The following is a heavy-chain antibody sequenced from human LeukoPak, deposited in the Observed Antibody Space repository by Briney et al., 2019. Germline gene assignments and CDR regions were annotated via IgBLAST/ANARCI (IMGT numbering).Heavy chain of an antibody. CDR2: INPNSGGT. D-gene: IGHD3-9*01. CDR3: ARVVRYDILTGYYANYYYYMDV. CDR1: GYTFTSYG. V-gene: IGHV1-2*02. Sequence: ASVKVSCKASGYTFTSYGISWVRQAPGQGLEWMGWINPNSGGTNYAQKFQGRVTMTRDTSISTAYMELSRLRSDDTAVYYCARVVRYDILTGYYANYYYYMDVWGKGTTVTVSS. J-gene: IGHJ6*03.